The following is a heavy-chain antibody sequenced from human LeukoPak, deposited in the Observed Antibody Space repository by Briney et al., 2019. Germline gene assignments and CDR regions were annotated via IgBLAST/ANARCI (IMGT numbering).Heavy chain of an antibody. CDR3: ARGPRRCSSTSCYLFDP. Sequence: GASVKVSCKASGYTFTSYDINWVRQATGQGLEWMGWMNPNSGNTGYAQKFQGRVTITRNTSISTAYMELSSLRSEDTAVYYCARGPRRCSSTSCYLFDPWGQGTLVTFSS. CDR2: MNPNSGNT. J-gene: IGHJ5*02. CDR1: GYTFTSYD. V-gene: IGHV1-8*03. D-gene: IGHD2-2*01.